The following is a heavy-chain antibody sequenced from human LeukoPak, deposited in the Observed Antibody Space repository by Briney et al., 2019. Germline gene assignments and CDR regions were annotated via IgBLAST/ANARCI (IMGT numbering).Heavy chain of an antibody. D-gene: IGHD3-9*01. CDR1: GFTFSDFW. CDR3: ATYWRYFDWLLSDI. CDR2: IKQDGSEN. J-gene: IGHJ3*02. Sequence: GGSLRLSCVVSGFTFSDFWMTWVRQAPGKGLECVASIKQDGSENYYVDSVKGRFTISRDNVKNSLYLQMNSLRAEDTAVYYCATYWRYFDWLLSDIWGLGTMVTVSS. V-gene: IGHV3-7*05.